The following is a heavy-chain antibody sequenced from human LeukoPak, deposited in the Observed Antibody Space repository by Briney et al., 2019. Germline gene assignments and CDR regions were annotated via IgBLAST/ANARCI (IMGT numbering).Heavy chain of an antibody. V-gene: IGHV4-38-2*01. CDR3: ARTRGMSY. J-gene: IGHJ4*02. Sequence: SETLSLTCAVSGYSISSGYYWGWIRQPPGKGLEWIGSIYHSGSTYYNPSLKSRVTISVDTSKNQFSLKLSSVTAADTAVYYCARTRGMSYWGQGTLVTVSS. CDR2: IYHSGST. D-gene: IGHD3-16*01. CDR1: GYSISSGYY.